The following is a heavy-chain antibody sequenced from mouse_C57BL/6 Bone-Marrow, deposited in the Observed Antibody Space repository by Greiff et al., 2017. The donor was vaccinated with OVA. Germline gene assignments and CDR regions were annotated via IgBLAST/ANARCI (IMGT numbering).Heavy chain of an antibody. V-gene: IGHV1-26*01. CDR2: INPNNGGT. CDR1: GYTFTDYY. Sequence: VQLKQSGPELVKPGASVKISCKASGYTFTDYYINWVKQSHGKSLEWIGDINPNNGGTSYNQKFKGKATLTVDKSSSTAYMELRSLTSEDSAVYYCARDYYGSSYRFAYWGQGTLVTVSA. D-gene: IGHD1-1*01. J-gene: IGHJ3*01. CDR3: ARDYYGSSYRFAY.